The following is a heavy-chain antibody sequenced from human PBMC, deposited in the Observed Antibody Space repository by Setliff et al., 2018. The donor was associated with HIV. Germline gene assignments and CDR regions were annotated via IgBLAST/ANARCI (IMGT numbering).Heavy chain of an antibody. D-gene: IGHD3-3*01. CDR3: ARDPSYSPYYDFWSGYYPHDALDI. CDR2: INPSGGGT. CDR1: GYTLTSYY. J-gene: IGHJ3*02. V-gene: IGHV1-46*01. Sequence: ASVKVSCKASGYTLTSYYMHWMRQAPGQGLEWLGIINPSGGGTTYAQKFQGRVTMNRDTSTSTVYMELSSLRSEDTAIYYCARDPSYSPYYDFWSGYYPHDALDIWGQGTMVTGS.